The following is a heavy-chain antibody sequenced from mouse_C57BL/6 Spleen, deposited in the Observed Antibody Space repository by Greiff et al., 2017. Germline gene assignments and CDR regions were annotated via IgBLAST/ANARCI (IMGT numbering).Heavy chain of an antibody. CDR3: ARYGSSRGYAMDY. V-gene: IGHV2-9-1*01. CDR2: IWTGGGT. D-gene: IGHD1-1*01. Sequence: QVQLKESGPGLVAPSPCLSISCTASGFSLTSYAISWVRQPPGKGLEWLGVIWTGGGTNYNSALKSRLSISKDNSKSQVSLKMNSLHTDDTARFYCARYGSSRGYAMDYWGQGTSVTVSS. J-gene: IGHJ4*01. CDR1: GFSLTSYA.